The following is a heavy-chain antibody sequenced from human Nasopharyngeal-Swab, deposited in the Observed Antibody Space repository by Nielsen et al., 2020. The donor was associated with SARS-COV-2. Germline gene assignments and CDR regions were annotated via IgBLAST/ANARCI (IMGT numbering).Heavy chain of an antibody. V-gene: IGHV4-34*01. CDR1: GGSFSGYY. CDR2: INHSGST. Sequence: SETLSLTCAVYGGSFSGYYWRWIRQPPGKGLEWIGEINHSGSTNYNPSLKSRVTISVDTSKNQFSLKLSSVTAADTAVYYCAGGQDSGYDYDYYYGMDVWGQGTTVTVSS. J-gene: IGHJ6*02. D-gene: IGHD5-12*01. CDR3: AGGQDSGYDYDYYYGMDV.